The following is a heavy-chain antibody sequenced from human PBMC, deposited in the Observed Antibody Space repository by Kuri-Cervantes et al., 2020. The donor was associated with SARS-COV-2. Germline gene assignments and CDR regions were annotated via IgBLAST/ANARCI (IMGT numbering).Heavy chain of an antibody. CDR2: IRYDGSDK. V-gene: IGHV3-30*02. J-gene: IGHJ4*02. CDR1: GFTFSSYE. Sequence: GESLKISCAASGFTFSSYEMNWVRQAPGKGLEWVAFIRYDGSDKYYADSVKGRFTISRDSSKNTLYLQMNSLRAEDTAVYYCAKGSASWASYIDNWGQGTLVTVSS. D-gene: IGHD2-2*01. CDR3: AKGSASWASYIDN.